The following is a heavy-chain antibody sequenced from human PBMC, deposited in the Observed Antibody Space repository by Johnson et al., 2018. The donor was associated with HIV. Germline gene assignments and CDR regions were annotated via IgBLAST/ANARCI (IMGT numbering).Heavy chain of an antibody. CDR3: ARGGPSERDGFDI. J-gene: IGHJ3*02. CDR2: ISSDGSST. D-gene: IGHD3-16*01. CDR1: GFTFSTYW. V-gene: IGHV3-74*02. Sequence: VQLVESGGGVVQPGGSLRLSCAASGFTFSTYWMHWVRQTPGKGLVWVARISSDGSSTNYAVSVRGRFTISRDNAKNTLYLEMKSLSAEDTAVYYCARGGPSERDGFDIWGQGTMVTVSS.